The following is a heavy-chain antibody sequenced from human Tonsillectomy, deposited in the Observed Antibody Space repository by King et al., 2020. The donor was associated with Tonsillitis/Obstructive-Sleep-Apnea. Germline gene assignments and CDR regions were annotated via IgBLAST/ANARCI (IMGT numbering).Heavy chain of an antibody. D-gene: IGHD5-12*01. CDR1: GGSFSGYY. Sequence: VQLPQWGAGLLKPSETLSLTCAVYGGSFSGYYWSWIRQPPGKGLEWIGEFNHSGSTNYNPSLKSRVTISVDMSKNQFSLKLSSVTAADTAVYYCARDGSGYQPFDPWGQGILVTVSS. V-gene: IGHV4-34*01. CDR3: ARDGSGYQPFDP. CDR2: FNHSGST. J-gene: IGHJ5*02.